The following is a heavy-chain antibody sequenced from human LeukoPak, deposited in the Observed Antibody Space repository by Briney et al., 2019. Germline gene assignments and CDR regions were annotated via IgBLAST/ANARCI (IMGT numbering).Heavy chain of an antibody. CDR1: GGSISSYY. J-gene: IGHJ4*02. CDR2: IYYSGST. V-gene: IGHV4-59*01. Sequence: SETLSLTCTVSGGSISSYYWSWIRQPPGKGLEWIGYIYYSGSTNYNPSLKSRVTISVDTSKNQFSLKLSSVTAADTAVYYCARDVGGIAVADNYLDYWGQGTLVTVSS. CDR3: ARDVGGIAVADNYLDY. D-gene: IGHD6-19*01.